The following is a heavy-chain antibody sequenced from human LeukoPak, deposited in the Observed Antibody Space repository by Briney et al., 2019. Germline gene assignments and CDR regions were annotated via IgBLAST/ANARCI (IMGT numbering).Heavy chain of an antibody. J-gene: IGHJ4*02. CDR3: ARGKVGSRGYWFDY. CDR2: INAGNGNT. CDR1: GYTFTSYA. D-gene: IGHD3-22*01. V-gene: IGHV1-3*01. Sequence: GASVKVSCKASGYTFTSYAMHWVRQAPGQRLEWMGWINAGNGNTKYSQKFQGRVTITRDTSASTAYMELSSLRSEDTAVYYCARGKVGSRGYWFDYWGQGTLVTVSS.